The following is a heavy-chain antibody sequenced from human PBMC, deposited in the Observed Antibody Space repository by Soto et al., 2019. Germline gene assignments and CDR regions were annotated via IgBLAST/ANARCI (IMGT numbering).Heavy chain of an antibody. CDR2: IYPGDSDT. CDR1: GFSFSKYT. V-gene: IGHV5-51*01. J-gene: IGHJ4*02. D-gene: IGHD4-17*01. CDR3: ARHIPTVTNAAVDY. Sequence: GESLKISCEGSGFSFSKYTVGWVRQMPGKGLEWMGIIYPGDSDTRYSPSFQGQVTISADKSISTAYLQWSSLKASDTAMYYCARHIPTVTNAAVDYWGQGTLVTVSS.